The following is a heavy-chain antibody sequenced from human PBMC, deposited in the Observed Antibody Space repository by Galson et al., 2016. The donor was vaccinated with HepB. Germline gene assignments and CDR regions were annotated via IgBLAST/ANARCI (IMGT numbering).Heavy chain of an antibody. D-gene: IGHD2-15*01. CDR3: ATIPEYCSGGGCYSLDY. J-gene: IGHJ4*02. Sequence: SLRLSCAASGFTFSHYSMNWVRQAPGKGLEWVSYISGSSGTIHYTDSVKGRFTISRDNARNSLYLQMNSLRAEDTAVYYCATIPEYCSGGGCYSLDYWGQGTLVTFSS. CDR1: GFTFSHYS. CDR2: ISGSSGTI. V-gene: IGHV3-48*01.